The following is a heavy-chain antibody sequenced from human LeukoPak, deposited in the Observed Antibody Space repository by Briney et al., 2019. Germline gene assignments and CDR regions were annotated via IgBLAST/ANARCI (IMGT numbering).Heavy chain of an antibody. CDR1: GVSSSISY. J-gene: IGHJ4*02. CDR2: IFYTGDS. CDR3: ARHRFASPLDS. Sequence: SETLSLTRTVSGVSSSISYWSWIRQPPGKGLEWIGYIFYTGDSNHNPSFKSRVSISLDTSKDQISLKLSSVTAADTAVYYCARHRFASPLDSWGQGTLVTVSS. V-gene: IGHV4-59*08. D-gene: IGHD2-21*01.